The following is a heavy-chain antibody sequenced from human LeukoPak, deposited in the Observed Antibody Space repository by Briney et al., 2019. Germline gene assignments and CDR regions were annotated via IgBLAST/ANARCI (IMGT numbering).Heavy chain of an antibody. CDR3: ARGQLPHLAFDY. CDR2: IYYSGST. D-gene: IGHD5-24*01. J-gene: IGHJ4*02. CDR1: GGSISSYC. V-gene: IGHV4-59*12. Sequence: PSETLSLTCTVSGGSISSYCWSWIRQPPGKGLEWIGYIYYSGSTYYNPSLKSRVTISVDTSKNQFSLKLSSVTAADTAVYYCARGQLPHLAFDYWGQGTLVTVFS.